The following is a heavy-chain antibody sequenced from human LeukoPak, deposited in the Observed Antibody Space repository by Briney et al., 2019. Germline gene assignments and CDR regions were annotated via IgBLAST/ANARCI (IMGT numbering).Heavy chain of an antibody. D-gene: IGHD3-22*01. CDR2: IYYSGST. V-gene: IGHV4-59*01. J-gene: IGHJ4*02. Sequence: SETLSLTRTVSGGSFSSYYWSWIRQPPGKGLEWIGYIYYSGSTNYNPSHKSRVSISVDTSKNQFSLKLSSVTAADTAVYYCARILSASGGYKFDSWGQGTLVTVSS. CDR1: GGSFSSYY. CDR3: ARILSASGGYKFDS.